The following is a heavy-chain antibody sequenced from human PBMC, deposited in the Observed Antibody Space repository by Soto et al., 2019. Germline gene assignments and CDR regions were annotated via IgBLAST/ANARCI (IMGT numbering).Heavy chain of an antibody. Sequence: ESGPTRVNPTQTLTLTCTFSGFSLSTSGVGVGWIRQPPGRALEWLALIYWNDDKRYSPSLKSSPTITKDTSKNQVVLQMTNMDTVDTDTYYCAHRAPGPYCGGDCYPEGAFDIWGQGTMVIVS. CDR3: AHRAPGPYCGGDCYPEGAFDI. J-gene: IGHJ3*02. V-gene: IGHV2-5*01. CDR2: IYWNDDK. CDR1: GFSLSTSGVG. D-gene: IGHD2-21*02.